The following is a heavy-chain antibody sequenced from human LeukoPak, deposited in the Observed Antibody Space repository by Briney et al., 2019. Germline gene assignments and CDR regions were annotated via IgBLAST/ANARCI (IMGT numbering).Heavy chain of an antibody. D-gene: IGHD3-22*01. CDR3: ARDLNYYDSSGYYYGSDY. V-gene: IGHV3-21*01. CDR1: GFTFSSYS. Sequence: GGSLRLSCAASGFTFSSYSMNWVRQAPGKGLEWVSSISSSSSYIYYAGSVKGRFAISRHNAKNSLYLQRNRLRAEDTAVYYCARDLNYYDSSGYYYGSDYWGQGTLVTVSS. J-gene: IGHJ4*02. CDR2: ISSSSSYI.